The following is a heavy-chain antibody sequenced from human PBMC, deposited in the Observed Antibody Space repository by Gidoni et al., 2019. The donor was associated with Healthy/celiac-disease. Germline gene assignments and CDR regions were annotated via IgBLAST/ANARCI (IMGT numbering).Heavy chain of an antibody. D-gene: IGHD3-22*01. CDR2: INPNSGGT. CDR1: GYTFTGYY. J-gene: IGHJ6*02. Sequence: QVQLVQSGAEVKKPGASVKVSCKASGYTFTGYYMHWVRQAPGQGLEWMGWINPNSGGTNYAQKFQGRVTMTRDTSISTAYMELSRLRSDDTAVYYCARGDVVTYPYYYYGMDVWGQGTTVTVSS. CDR3: ARGDVVTYPYYYYGMDV. V-gene: IGHV1-2*02.